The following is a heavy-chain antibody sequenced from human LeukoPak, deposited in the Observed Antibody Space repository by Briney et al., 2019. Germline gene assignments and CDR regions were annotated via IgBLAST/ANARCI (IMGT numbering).Heavy chain of an antibody. CDR2: ISAYNGNT. V-gene: IGHV1-18*01. D-gene: IGHD6-19*01. CDR1: GYTFTDYG. CDR3: ARVLGGGIAVAGTLNYYYYGMDV. J-gene: IGHJ6*02. Sequence: ASVKVSCKASGYTFTDYGISWVRQAPGQGLEWMGWISAYNGNTNYAQKLQGRVTMTTDTSTSTAYMELRSLRSDDTAVYYCARVLGGGIAVAGTLNYYYYGMDVWGQGTTVTVSS.